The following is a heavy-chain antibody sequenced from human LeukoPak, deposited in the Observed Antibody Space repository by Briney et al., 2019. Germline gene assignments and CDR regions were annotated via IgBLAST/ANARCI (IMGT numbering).Heavy chain of an antibody. CDR1: GFTFSIYA. D-gene: IGHD4-11*01. Sequence: GGSLRLSCAASGFTFSIYAISWVRQAPGKGLEWVSVISGSDSNTYYADSVKGRFTISRDNSKNTVYLQMNSLSAEDTAAYYCARTVRADYWGQGTLVTVSS. V-gene: IGHV3-23*01. CDR3: ARTVRADY. CDR2: ISGSDSNT. J-gene: IGHJ4*02.